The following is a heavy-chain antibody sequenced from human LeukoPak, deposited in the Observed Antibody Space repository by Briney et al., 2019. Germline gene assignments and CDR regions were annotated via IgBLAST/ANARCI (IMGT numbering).Heavy chain of an antibody. J-gene: IGHJ4*02. CDR1: GGTFSSYA. CDR3: ARRIYDFWSGYSYTNSFDY. CDR2: IIPIFGTA. V-gene: IGHV1-69*05. D-gene: IGHD3-3*01. Sequence: SVKVSCKASGGTFSSYAISWVRQAPGQGLEWMGGIIPIFGTANYAQKFQGRVTITTDESTSTAYMELSSLRSEDTAVYYCARRIYDFWSGYSYTNSFDYWGQGTLVTVSS.